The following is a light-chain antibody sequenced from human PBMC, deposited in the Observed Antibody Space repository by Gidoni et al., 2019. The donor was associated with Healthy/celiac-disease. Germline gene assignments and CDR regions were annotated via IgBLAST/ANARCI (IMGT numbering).Light chain of an antibody. V-gene: IGLV2-14*01. Sequence: QSALTQPASVSGSPGQSITISCTGTSSDVGGYNYVSWHQQHPGKAPKLMIYEVSNRPSGVSNRFSGSKSGNTASLTISGLQAEDEADYYCSSYTSSSTLGFGGGTKLTVL. CDR3: SSYTSSSTLG. CDR2: EVS. CDR1: SSDVGGYNY. J-gene: IGLJ3*02.